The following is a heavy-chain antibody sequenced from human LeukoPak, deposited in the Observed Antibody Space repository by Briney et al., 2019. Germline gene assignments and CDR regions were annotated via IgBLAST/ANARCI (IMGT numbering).Heavy chain of an antibody. D-gene: IGHD6-13*01. Sequence: GGSLRLSCAASGFTFSNYAMHWVRQAPGKGLEWVSSISSSSSYIYYADSVKGRFTISRDNAKNSLYLQMNSLRAEDTAVYYCASTLYYYSSPVDYWGQGTLVTVSS. J-gene: IGHJ4*02. V-gene: IGHV3-21*01. CDR3: ASTLYYYSSPVDY. CDR1: GFTFSNYA. CDR2: ISSSSSYI.